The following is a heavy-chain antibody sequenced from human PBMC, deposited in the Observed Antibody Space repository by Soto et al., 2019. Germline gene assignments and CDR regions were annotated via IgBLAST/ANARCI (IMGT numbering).Heavy chain of an antibody. V-gene: IGHV1-3*01. CDR1: GYTFTRYN. D-gene: IGHD3-22*01. CDR3: AMPKDYDDCLDY. CDR2: INAGNGNT. Sequence: VQLVQSGAEVKKPGASVKVSCKASGYTFTRYNMHWVRQAPGQRLEWMGWINAGNGNTKYSQKFQGRVTITRDTSANTAYMELSSLISEDTAVYYCAMPKDYDDCLDYWGQGTLVTVSS. J-gene: IGHJ4*02.